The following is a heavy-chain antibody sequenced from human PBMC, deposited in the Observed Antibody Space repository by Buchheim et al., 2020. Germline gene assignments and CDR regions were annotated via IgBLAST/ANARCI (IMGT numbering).Heavy chain of an antibody. CDR3: ASYIVVVPAAILRAEYFQH. V-gene: IGHV1-69*04. Sequence: QVQLVQSGAEVKKPGSSVKVSCKASGGTFSSYAISWVRQAPGQGLEWMGRIIPILGIANYAQKFQGRVTITADKSTSTAYMELSSLRSEDTAVYYCASYIVVVPAAILRAEYFQHWGQGTL. CDR1: GGTFSSYA. D-gene: IGHD2-2*01. CDR2: IIPILGIA. J-gene: IGHJ1*01.